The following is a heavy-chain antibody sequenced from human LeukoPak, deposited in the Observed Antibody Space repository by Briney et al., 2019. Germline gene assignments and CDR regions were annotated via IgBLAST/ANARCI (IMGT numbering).Heavy chain of an antibody. V-gene: IGHV3-23*01. CDR1: GFTFSSYA. CDR3: AKGRYDSSGPANTFDY. CDR2: ISGSGGST. J-gene: IGHJ4*02. D-gene: IGHD3-22*01. Sequence: GGSLRLSCAASGFTFSSYAMSWVRQAPGKGLDWVSGISGSGGSTYYADSVKGQFTISRDNSKNTLYLQMNNLRAEDTALYYCAKGRYDSSGPANTFDYWGQGTLVTVSS.